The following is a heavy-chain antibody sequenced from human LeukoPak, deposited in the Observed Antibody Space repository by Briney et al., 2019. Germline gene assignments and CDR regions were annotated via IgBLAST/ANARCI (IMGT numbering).Heavy chain of an antibody. CDR1: GGTFSSYA. J-gene: IGHJ4*02. V-gene: IGHV1-69*13. D-gene: IGHD3-22*01. CDR3: ASVGAGDSSGYYDFDY. CDR2: IIPIFGTA. Sequence: VASVKVSCKASGGTFSSYAISWVRQAPGQGLEWMGGIIPIFGTANYAQKFQGRVTITADESTSTAYMELSSLRSEDTAVYYCASVGAGDSSGYYDFDYWGQGTLVTVSS.